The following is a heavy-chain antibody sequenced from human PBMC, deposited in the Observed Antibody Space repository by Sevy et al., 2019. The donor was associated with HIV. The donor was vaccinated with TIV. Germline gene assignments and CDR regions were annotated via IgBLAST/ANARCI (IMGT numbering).Heavy chain of an antibody. V-gene: IGHV3-23*01. J-gene: IGHJ4*02. CDR2: LSFGCGKI. D-gene: IGHD2-8*01. CDR3: AREGCTKPHDY. CDR1: GFTFNIYS. Sequence: GGSLRLSCAASGFTFNIYSMGWVRQTPGKGLEWVATLSFGCGKINHADSVKGRFTMSRDDSKNAVYLQMNNLRVEDTVIYYCAREGCTKPHDYWGQGTLVTVSS.